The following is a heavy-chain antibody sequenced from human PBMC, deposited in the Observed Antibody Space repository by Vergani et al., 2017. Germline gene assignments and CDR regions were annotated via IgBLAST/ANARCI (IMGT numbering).Heavy chain of an antibody. J-gene: IGHJ6*02. Sequence: QVQLVQSGAEVKKPGASVKVSCKASGYTFTGYYMHWVRQAPGQGLEWMGWINPNSGGTNYAQKFQGRVTMTRDTSISTAYMELSRLRSDDTAVYYCARTVAGTWAYYYGMDVWGQGTTVTVSS. V-gene: IGHV1-2*02. CDR2: INPNSGGT. D-gene: IGHD6-19*01. CDR1: GYTFTGYY. CDR3: ARTVAGTWAYYYGMDV.